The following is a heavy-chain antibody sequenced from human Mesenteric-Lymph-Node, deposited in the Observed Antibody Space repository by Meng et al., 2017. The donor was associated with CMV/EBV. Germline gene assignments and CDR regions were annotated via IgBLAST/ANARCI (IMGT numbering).Heavy chain of an antibody. D-gene: IGHD2-8*02. V-gene: IGHV1-2*02. CDR3: APRDTGSFDY. Sequence: ASVKVSCKASGYTFTGYYMHWVRQAPGQGLEWMGWINPNSGGTNYAQKFQGRVTMTRDTSISTAYMELNRLSSDGTAVYYCAPRDTGSFDYWGQGTLVTVSS. CDR1: GYTFTGYY. J-gene: IGHJ4*02. CDR2: INPNSGGT.